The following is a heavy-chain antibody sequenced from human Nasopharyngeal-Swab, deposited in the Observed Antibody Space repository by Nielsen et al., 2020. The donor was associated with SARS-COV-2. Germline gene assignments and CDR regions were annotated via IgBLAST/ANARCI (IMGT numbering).Heavy chain of an antibody. CDR3: ARDGLDYDFWSAYFMDV. V-gene: IGHV3-21*01. J-gene: IGHJ6*02. D-gene: IGHD3-3*01. Sequence: GGSLRLSCAASGFTFSNSDMNWVHQAPGKGLEWVSSISSSSSYIYYADSVKGRFTISRDNAKNSLYLQMNSLRAEDTAVYYCARDGLDYDFWSAYFMDVWGQGTTVTVSS. CDR2: ISSSSSYI. CDR1: GFTFSNSD.